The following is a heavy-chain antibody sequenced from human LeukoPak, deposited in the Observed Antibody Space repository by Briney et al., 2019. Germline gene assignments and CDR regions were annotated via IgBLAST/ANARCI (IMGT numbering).Heavy chain of an antibody. CDR1: GGSISSGGYS. CDR2: IYHSGST. D-gene: IGHD3-22*01. J-gene: IGHJ3*02. Sequence: PSETLSLICAVSGGSISSGGYSWSWIRQPPGKGLEWIGYIYHSGSTYYNPSLKSRVTISVDRSKNQFSLKLSSVTAADTAVYYCARAPLTYYYDSGGSDDAFDIWGQGTMVTVSS. CDR3: ARAPLTYYYDSGGSDDAFDI. V-gene: IGHV4-30-2*01.